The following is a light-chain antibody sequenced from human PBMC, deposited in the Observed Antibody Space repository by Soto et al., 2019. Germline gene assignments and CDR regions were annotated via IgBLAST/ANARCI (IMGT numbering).Light chain of an antibody. CDR2: DAS. V-gene: IGKV1D-13*01. J-gene: IGKJ4*01. CDR1: QGISSA. Sequence: AIQLTQSPSSLSASVGDRVTITCRASQGISSALARYQQKPGKAPKLLIYDASSLESGVPSRFSGSGSGTDFTLTISSLQPEDFATYYCQQFNNYSLTFGGGTKVEIK. CDR3: QQFNNYSLT.